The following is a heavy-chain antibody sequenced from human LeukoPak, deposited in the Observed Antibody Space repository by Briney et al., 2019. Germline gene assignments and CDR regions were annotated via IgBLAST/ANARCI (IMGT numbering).Heavy chain of an antibody. V-gene: IGHV4-59*11. CDR2: IYYSGST. J-gene: IGHJ6*03. D-gene: IGHD5-18*01. Sequence: SETLSLTCTVSGGSISSHYWSWIRQPPGMGLEWIGYIYYSGSTYYNPSLKSRVTISVDTSKNQFSLKLSSVTAADTAVYYCAREGYSYGLGYYYYYMDVWGKGTTVTVSS. CDR1: GGSISSHY. CDR3: AREGYSYGLGYYYYYMDV.